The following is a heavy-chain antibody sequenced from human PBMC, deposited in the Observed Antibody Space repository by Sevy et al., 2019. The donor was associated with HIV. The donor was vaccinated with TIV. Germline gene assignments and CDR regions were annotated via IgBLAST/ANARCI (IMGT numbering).Heavy chain of an antibody. Sequence: GGSLRLSCTASGFTFNNYAMTWVRQAPGKGLEWVSSIRGRNNVTIYAESVRGRFTLSRDISKNTLYLQMNSLRVEDTAVYYCARHTGVAYYFEIWGQGTLVTVS. CDR1: GFTFNNYA. J-gene: IGHJ4*02. CDR3: ARHTGVAYYFEI. V-gene: IGHV3-23*01. D-gene: IGHD3-9*01. CDR2: IRGRNNVT.